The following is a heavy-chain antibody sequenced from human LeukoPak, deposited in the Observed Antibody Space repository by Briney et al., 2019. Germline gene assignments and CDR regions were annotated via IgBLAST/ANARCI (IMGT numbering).Heavy chain of an antibody. CDR3: ASGTTVTTPDAFDI. Sequence: ALVKVSCKASGYTFTSYGISWVRQAPGQGLEWMGWISAYNGNTNYAQKLQGRVTMTTDTSTSTAYMELRSLRSDDTAVYYCASGTTVTTPDAFDIWGQGTMVTVSS. D-gene: IGHD4-17*01. CDR1: GYTFTSYG. V-gene: IGHV1-18*01. J-gene: IGHJ3*02. CDR2: ISAYNGNT.